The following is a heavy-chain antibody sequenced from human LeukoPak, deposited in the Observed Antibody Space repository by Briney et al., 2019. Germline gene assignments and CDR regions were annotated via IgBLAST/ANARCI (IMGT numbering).Heavy chain of an antibody. J-gene: IGHJ4*02. CDR3: AKDGGTHFDH. V-gene: IGHV3-48*01. CDR1: GFTFSGYS. Sequence: PGGSLRPSCVASGFTFSGYSLSWVRQAPGKGLEWVSYISSSGTTISYAQSVKGRFTITRDNAQNSLTLHMNTLRADDTAVYYCAKDGGTHFDHWGQGTLVTVSS. D-gene: IGHD1-26*01. CDR2: ISSSGTTI.